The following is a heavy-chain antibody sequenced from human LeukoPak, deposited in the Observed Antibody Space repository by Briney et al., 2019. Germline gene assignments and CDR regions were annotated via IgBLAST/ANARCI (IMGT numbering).Heavy chain of an antibody. CDR3: ARYQYGEWRYDY. D-gene: IGHD2-8*01. J-gene: IGHJ4*02. CDR2: FDPEVGDK. V-gene: IGHV1-24*01. Sequence: GASVKLSCKISGHALSDLSIHWVRQAPGRGPEWMGGFDPEVGDKMHAQKFQGGVTMTTDTSTSTAYMELRSLRSDDTAVYYCARYQYGEWRYDYWGQGTLVTVSS. CDR1: GHALSDLS.